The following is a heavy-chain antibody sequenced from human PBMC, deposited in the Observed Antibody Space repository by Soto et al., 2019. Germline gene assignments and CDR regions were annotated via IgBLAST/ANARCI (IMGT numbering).Heavy chain of an antibody. V-gene: IGHV1-3*01. Sequence: VKVSCKASGYTFTSYAMHWVRQAPGQRLEWMGWINAGNGSTKYSQKFQGRVTITRDTSASTAYMELSSLRSEDTAVYYCARNKYQGIAVDNYYFDYWGQGTLVTVSS. CDR3: ARNKYQGIAVDNYYFDY. CDR1: GYTFTSYA. J-gene: IGHJ4*02. CDR2: INAGNGST. D-gene: IGHD6-19*01.